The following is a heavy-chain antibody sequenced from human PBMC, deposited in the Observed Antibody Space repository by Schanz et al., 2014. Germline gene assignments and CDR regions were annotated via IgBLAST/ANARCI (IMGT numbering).Heavy chain of an antibody. V-gene: IGHV1-2*02. CDR1: GYTFAVYY. J-gene: IGHJ4*02. CDR3: ARVYRWQHILGHFDS. Sequence: QVQLVQSGAEVKKPGASVKVSCKASGYTFAVYYIHWLRQAPGQGLEWMGWINPDSGDTNYVQNFQGRVTMTRDTSITTAYMDLSRLTSDDTAVYYCARVYRWQHILGHFDSWGQGSLVTVSS. CDR2: INPDSGDT. D-gene: IGHD6-13*01.